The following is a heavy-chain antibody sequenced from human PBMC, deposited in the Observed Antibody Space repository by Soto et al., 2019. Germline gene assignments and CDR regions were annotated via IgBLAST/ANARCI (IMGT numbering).Heavy chain of an antibody. CDR2: ISGSGGTT. V-gene: IGHV3-23*01. CDR1: GFTFSSYA. J-gene: IGHJ4*02. CDR3: ANGKTVVASLDS. Sequence: GGSLRLSCAASGFTFSSYAMRWVRQAPGTGLEWVSAISGSGGTTYYADSVKGRFTISRANSKNTLYLQMNSLRADDTALYYCANGKTVVASLDSWGQGTLVTVSS. D-gene: IGHD2-21*01.